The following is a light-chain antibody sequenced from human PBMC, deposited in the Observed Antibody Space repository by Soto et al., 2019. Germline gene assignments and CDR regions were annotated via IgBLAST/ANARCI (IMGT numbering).Light chain of an antibody. CDR3: QQANSFPFT. CDR1: QIINKW. J-gene: IGKJ3*01. V-gene: IGKV1-12*02. CDR2: GAS. Sequence: DTQMTQSPSFVSASVGDRVTITCRASQIINKWLAWYQQKPGKAPTLLIYGASTLQSGVPSRFSGSGSGSDFTLTISSLQPKDFATSYCQQANSFPFTFGPGTKVEIK.